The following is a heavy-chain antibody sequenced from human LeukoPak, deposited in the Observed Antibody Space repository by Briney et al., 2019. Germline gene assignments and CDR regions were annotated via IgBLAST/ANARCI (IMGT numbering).Heavy chain of an antibody. CDR2: IYPGDSDT. J-gene: IGHJ4*02. CDR3: ARHETGPYFDY. Sequence: GESLKISCKGSGYSSTSYWIGWVRQMPGKGLECMGIIYPGDSDTRYSPSFQGQVTISADKSISTAYLQWSSLTASDTAMYYCARHETGPYFDYWGQGTLVTVSS. CDR1: GYSSTSYW. D-gene: IGHD1-1*01. V-gene: IGHV5-51*01.